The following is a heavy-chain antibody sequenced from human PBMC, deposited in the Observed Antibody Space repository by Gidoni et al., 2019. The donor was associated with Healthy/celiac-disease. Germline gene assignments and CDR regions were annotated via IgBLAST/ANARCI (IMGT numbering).Heavy chain of an antibody. D-gene: IGHD5-12*01. Sequence: QVQLQESGPGLVKPSATLSLTCTVSGCSISSYYWSWIRQPPGKGLEWIGYIYYSGSTNYNPSLKSRVTISVDTSKNQFSLKLSSVTAADTAVYYCARGRRDGYNPQGYFDYWGQGTLVTVSS. CDR2: IYYSGST. J-gene: IGHJ4*02. V-gene: IGHV4-59*01. CDR3: ARGRRDGYNPQGYFDY. CDR1: GCSISSYY.